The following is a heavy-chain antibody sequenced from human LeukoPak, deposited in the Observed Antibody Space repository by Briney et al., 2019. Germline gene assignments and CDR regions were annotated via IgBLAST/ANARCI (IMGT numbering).Heavy chain of an antibody. V-gene: IGHV3-30*02. Sequence: GRSLRLSCAASGFSFSDYGMHWVRQGPGKGLEWVTLIPYDGSNKYYADSVKGRFTISRDKSKNTLYLQMNSLRPEDTAVYYCAKVRASNNYIWGELDCWGQGTLVTVSS. CDR2: IPYDGSNK. CDR3: AKVRASNNYIWGELDC. J-gene: IGHJ4*02. D-gene: IGHD3-16*01. CDR1: GFSFSDYG.